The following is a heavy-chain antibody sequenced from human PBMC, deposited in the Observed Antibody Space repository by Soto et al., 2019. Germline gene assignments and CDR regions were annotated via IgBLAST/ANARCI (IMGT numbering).Heavy chain of an antibody. V-gene: IGHV3-15*01. CDR1: GLSFSNAW. Sequence: EVQLVESGGGSVKPGESLRLSCAASGLSFSNAWMNWVRQAPGKGLEWVGQIRSKTDGGTVFYPAPVKGRFIISRDDSTNTLYLQMNSLTTEDTAVYYCTTAHPRGPDYWGRGTLVTVSS. CDR2: IRSKTDGGTV. D-gene: IGHD5-12*01. CDR3: TTAHPRGPDY. J-gene: IGHJ4*02.